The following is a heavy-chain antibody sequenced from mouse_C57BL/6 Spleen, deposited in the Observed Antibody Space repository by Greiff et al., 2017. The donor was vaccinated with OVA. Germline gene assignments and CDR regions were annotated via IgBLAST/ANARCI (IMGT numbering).Heavy chain of an antibody. V-gene: IGHV1-69*01. J-gene: IGHJ2*01. CDR1: GYTFPSYW. CDR2: IDPSDSYT. Sequence: QVQLQQPGAELVMPGASVKLSCKASGYTFPSYWMHWVKQRPGQGLEWIGEIDPSDSYTNYNQKFKGKSTLTVDKSSSTAYMQLSSLTSEDSAVYYCARGPILLYGNYTEYYFDYWGQGTTLTVSS. CDR3: ARGPILLYGNYTEYYFDY. D-gene: IGHD2-1*01.